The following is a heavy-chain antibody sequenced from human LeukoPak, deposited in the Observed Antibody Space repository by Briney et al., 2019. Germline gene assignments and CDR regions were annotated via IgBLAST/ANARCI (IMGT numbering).Heavy chain of an antibody. CDR2: INSDGSST. V-gene: IGHV3-74*01. CDR1: GFTFSSYW. CDR3: ARDHGSYYNDAFDI. J-gene: IGHJ3*02. D-gene: IGHD1-26*01. Sequence: GGSLRLSCAASGFTFSSYWMSWVRQAPGKGLVWVSRINSDGSSTSYADSVKGRFTISRDNAKNTLYLQMNSLRAEDTAVYYCARDHGSYYNDAFDIWGQGTMVTVSS.